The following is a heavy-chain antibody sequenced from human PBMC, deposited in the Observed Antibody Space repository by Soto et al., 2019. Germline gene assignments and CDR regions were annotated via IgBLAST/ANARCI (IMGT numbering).Heavy chain of an antibody. CDR2: MNPNSGNT. Sequence: QVQLVQSGAEVKQPGASVKVSCKASGYTFRYDDIIWVRQATGQGLEWMGWMNPNSGNTGYAQKLQGRITMTRNTSISTAYMEMNSLTSEDTAVYYCARVGAWALRNLDYWGQGTRVTVSS. V-gene: IGHV1-8*01. D-gene: IGHD3-16*01. CDR1: GYTFRYDD. J-gene: IGHJ4*02. CDR3: ARVGAWALRNLDY.